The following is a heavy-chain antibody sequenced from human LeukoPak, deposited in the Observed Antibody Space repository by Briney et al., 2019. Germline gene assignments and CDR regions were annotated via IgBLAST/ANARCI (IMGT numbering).Heavy chain of an antibody. D-gene: IGHD1-26*01. Sequence: GRSLRLSCAASGFTFSSYGMHWVRQAPGKGLEWVALISYDGSNKYYADSVKGRFTISRDNSKNTLYLQMNSLRAEDTAVYYCARDGTGVGSTKFDYWGQGTLVTVSS. CDR2: ISYDGSNK. J-gene: IGHJ4*02. CDR3: ARDGTGVGSTKFDY. V-gene: IGHV3-30*03. CDR1: GFTFSSYG.